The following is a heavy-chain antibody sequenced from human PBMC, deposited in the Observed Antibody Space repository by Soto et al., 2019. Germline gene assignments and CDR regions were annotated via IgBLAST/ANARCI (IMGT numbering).Heavy chain of an antibody. Sequence: SETLSLTCSVSGDSISSYYWSWIRQPPGKGLEWIGYIFYSGSTNYNPSFKSRVTISVDTPKNQFSLKLTSVTAADTAVYYCARGVATIGPWGQGTLVTVSS. CDR1: GDSISSYY. CDR2: IFYSGST. CDR3: ARGVATIGP. V-gene: IGHV4-59*01. D-gene: IGHD5-12*01. J-gene: IGHJ5*02.